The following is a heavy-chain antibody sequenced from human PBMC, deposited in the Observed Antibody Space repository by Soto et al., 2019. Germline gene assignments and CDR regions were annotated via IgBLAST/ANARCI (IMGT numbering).Heavy chain of an antibody. CDR3: ARDEGLGVNYYYYGMDV. D-gene: IGHD3-10*01. V-gene: IGHV3-33*01. Sequence: QVQLVESGGGVVQPGRSLRLSCAASGFTFSSYGMHWVRQAPGKGLEWVAVIWYDGSNKYYADSVKGRFTISRDNSKNTLYLQMNSLRAEDTAVYYCARDEGLGVNYYYYGMDVWGQGTTCTVSS. CDR1: GFTFSSYG. CDR2: IWYDGSNK. J-gene: IGHJ6*02.